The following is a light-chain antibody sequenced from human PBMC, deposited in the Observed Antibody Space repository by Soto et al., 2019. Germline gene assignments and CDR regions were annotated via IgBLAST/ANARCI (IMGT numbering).Light chain of an antibody. J-gene: IGLJ1*01. CDR1: NTDIGGYDY. CDR3: SSYRTYRTLEV. V-gene: IGLV2-14*03. Sequence: QPVLTQPDSGTGFLVEASSITYTKTNTDIGGYDYVSWYQQHPGGAPKLVIYDVTSRPSGVSNRFSGSKSGFTASLTISGLQAVDDAHYYCSSYRTYRTLEVFGTGTKVTXL. CDR2: DVT.